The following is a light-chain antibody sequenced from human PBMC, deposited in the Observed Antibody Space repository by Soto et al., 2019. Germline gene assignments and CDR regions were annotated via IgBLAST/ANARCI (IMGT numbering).Light chain of an antibody. V-gene: IGKV1-33*01. CDR1: QNINNY. CDR2: DAS. Sequence: DIQITQSPSSLSGDLAPPAHMTCEASQNINNYLNWYQQKPGRAPKLLIYDASNLEAGVPSRFRGSGSGTAFTFTISRLKPEDIATSYCQQYENLPTFGQGTRLEIK. J-gene: IGKJ5*01. CDR3: QQYENLPT.